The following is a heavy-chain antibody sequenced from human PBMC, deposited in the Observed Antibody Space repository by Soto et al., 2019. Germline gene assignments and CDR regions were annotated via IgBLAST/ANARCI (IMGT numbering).Heavy chain of an antibody. V-gene: IGHV4-39*01. Sequence: SETLSLTCSVSDDSINSDKYYWGWIRQPPGKGLEWIGSVYNPSLQTRVTISLDKSKSQFSLKLNSVTAADSAVYFCARLEGLATISYYFDFWGQGAQVTVSS. J-gene: IGHJ4*02. CDR1: DDSINSDKYY. D-gene: IGHD3-9*01. CDR2: VY. CDR3: ARLEGLATISYYFDF.